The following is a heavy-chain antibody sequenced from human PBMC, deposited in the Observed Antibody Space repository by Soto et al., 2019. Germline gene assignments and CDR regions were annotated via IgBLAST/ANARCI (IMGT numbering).Heavy chain of an antibody. CDR2: IYSGGST. CDR1: GFTVSSNY. J-gene: IGHJ3*02. V-gene: IGHV3-53*04. D-gene: IGHD3-16*01. Sequence: GGSLRLSCAASGFTVSSNYMSWVRQAPGKGLEWVSVIYSGGSTYYADSVKGRFTISRHNSKNTLYLQMNSLRAEDTAMYYCARDGGLGSDAFDIWGQGTMVTVSS. CDR3: ARDGGLGSDAFDI.